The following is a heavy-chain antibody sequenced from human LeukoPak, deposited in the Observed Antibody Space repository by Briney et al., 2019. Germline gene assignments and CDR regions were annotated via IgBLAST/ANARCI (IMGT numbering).Heavy chain of an antibody. V-gene: IGHV4-34*01. D-gene: IGHD6-6*01. CDR1: GGSFSGYY. Sequence: SETLSLTCAVYGGSFSGYYWSWIRQPPGKGLEWIGEINHSGSTNYNPSLKSRVTISVDTSKNQFSLKLSSVTAADTAVYYCARLGYSSSTWGQGTLVTVSS. J-gene: IGHJ5*02. CDR3: ARLGYSSST. CDR2: INHSGST.